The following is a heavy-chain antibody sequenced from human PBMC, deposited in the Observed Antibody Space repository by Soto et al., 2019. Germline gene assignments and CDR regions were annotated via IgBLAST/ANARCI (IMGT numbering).Heavy chain of an antibody. J-gene: IGHJ4*02. CDR3: ATGTLLRGKFDY. V-gene: IGHV1-24*01. CDR1: GYTFTSYD. Sequence: ASVKVSCKASGYTFTSYDINWVRQAPGKGLEWMGGFDPEDGETIYAQKFQGRVTMTEDTSTDTAYMELSSLRSEDTAVYYCATGTLLRGKFDYWGQGTLVTVSS. CDR2: FDPEDGET. D-gene: IGHD3-16*01.